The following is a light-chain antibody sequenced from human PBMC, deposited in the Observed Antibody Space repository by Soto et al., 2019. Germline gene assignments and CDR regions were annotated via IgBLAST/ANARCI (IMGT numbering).Light chain of an antibody. V-gene: IGKV3-20*01. CDR3: QQYGSSRT. J-gene: IGKJ1*01. CDR1: QSFSSSY. Sequence: EIVLTQSPGTLSLSPGERATLSCRASQSFSSSYLSFYQQKPGPAPRLLIYGASSRATGIPDRFSGSGSGTDFTLTISRLEPEDFAVYYCQQYGSSRTFGQGTKVDTK. CDR2: GAS.